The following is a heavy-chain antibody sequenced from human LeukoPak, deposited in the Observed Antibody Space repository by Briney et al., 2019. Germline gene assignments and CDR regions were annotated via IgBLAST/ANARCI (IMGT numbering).Heavy chain of an antibody. CDR3: ARASPNEGVYYDSSGYYLFDY. CDR2: ISYDGSNK. Sequence: GGSLRLSCAASGVTFSSYAMHWVRQAPGKGLEWVAGISYDGSNKYYADSVKGRFTISRDNSKNTLYLQMNSLRAEDTAVYYCARASPNEGVYYDSSGYYLFDYWGQGTLDTVSS. D-gene: IGHD3-22*01. CDR1: GVTFSSYA. V-gene: IGHV3-30-3*01. J-gene: IGHJ4*02.